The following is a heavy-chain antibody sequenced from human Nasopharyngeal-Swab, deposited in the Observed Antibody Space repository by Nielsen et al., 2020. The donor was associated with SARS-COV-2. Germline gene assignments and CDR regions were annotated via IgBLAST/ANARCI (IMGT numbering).Heavy chain of an antibody. CDR2: FSGRESAT. J-gene: IGHJ4*02. D-gene: IGHD4-17*01. CDR1: GFTLSSYA. V-gene: IGHV3-23*01. Sequence: GGSLRLSCAASGFTLSSYAMSWVRQAPGKGLEWVSAFSGRESATYYADSVKGRFTISRDVSKNTLSLQMNSLRAEDTAVYYCAKGVGYGDTGCFDYWAQGTQVTVSS. CDR3: AKGVGYGDTGCFDY.